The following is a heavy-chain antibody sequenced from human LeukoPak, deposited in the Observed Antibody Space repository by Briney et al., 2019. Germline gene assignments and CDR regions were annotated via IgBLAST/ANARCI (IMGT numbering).Heavy chain of an antibody. V-gene: IGHV6-1*01. Sequence: SQTLSLTCAISGDSVSSNSVTWNWIRQSPSRGLEWLGRTCYRSTWYNDYAVSVRGRITVNPDTSKNQFSLHLNSVTPEDTAVYYCARRLTQYDCFDPWGQGILVTVSS. CDR2: TCYRSTWYN. CDR3: ARRLTQYDCFDP. CDR1: GDSVSSNSVT. J-gene: IGHJ5*02. D-gene: IGHD2-2*01.